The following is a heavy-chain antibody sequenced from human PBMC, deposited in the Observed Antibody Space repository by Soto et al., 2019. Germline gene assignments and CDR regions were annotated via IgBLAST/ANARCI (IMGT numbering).Heavy chain of an antibody. J-gene: IGHJ4*02. Sequence: SVKVSCKASGGTFSSYTISWVRQAPGQGLEWMGRVIPNLGVTNYAKKLQGRFTIVVDTSTSTAYIELNSLRYEDTSVYYCARDKGYCSDTSCPDFDYWGQGTLVTVSS. CDR1: GGTFSSYT. CDR3: ARDKGYCSDTSCPDFDY. CDR2: VIPNLGVT. D-gene: IGHD2-15*01. V-gene: IGHV1-69*04.